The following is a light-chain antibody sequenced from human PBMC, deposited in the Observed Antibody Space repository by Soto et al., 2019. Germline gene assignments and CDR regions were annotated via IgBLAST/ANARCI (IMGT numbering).Light chain of an antibody. J-gene: IGKJ2*01. CDR1: QSLLHSNGYNY. Sequence: DIVMTQSPLSLPVTPGEPASISCRSSQSLLHSNGYNYLDWYLQKPGQSPQLLIYLGSNRASGVPDRFSGSGSGTDFTLKISRVEAEDVGVYYCMQGLQTFYTFGQGTKVDIK. CDR3: MQGLQTFYT. V-gene: IGKV2-28*01. CDR2: LGS.